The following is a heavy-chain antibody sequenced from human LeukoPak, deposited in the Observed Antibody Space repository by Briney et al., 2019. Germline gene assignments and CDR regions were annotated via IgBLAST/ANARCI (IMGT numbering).Heavy chain of an antibody. J-gene: IGHJ6*03. V-gene: IGHV3-66*02. CDR2: IYSGGST. CDR3: ARTTQYYYYMDI. CDR1: GFTVSSNY. Sequence: GGSLRLSCAAAGFTVSSNYMSWVRQAPGKGLEWVSVIYSGGSTYYADSVKGRFTISRDNSKNTLYLQMNSLRAEDTAVYYCARTTQYYYYMDIWGKGTTVTVSS. D-gene: IGHD1-1*01.